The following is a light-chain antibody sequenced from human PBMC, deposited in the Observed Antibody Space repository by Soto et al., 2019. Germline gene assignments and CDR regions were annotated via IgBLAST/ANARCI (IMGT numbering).Light chain of an antibody. V-gene: IGKV1-39*01. Sequence: DIQMTQSPSSLSASVGERATITCRASQGISTYLEWYQQKPGKAHKLLIYAAYTLQSGVQSRFSGSGSETDFTLTIRSLQPEDFATYYCQQSYSTPLTFGGGTKVDIK. J-gene: IGKJ4*02. CDR1: QGISTY. CDR3: QQSYSTPLT. CDR2: AAY.